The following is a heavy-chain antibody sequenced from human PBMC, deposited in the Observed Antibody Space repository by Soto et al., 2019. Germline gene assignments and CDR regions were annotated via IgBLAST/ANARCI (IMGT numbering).Heavy chain of an antibody. CDR2: ISGSGGNA. D-gene: IGHD3-22*01. Sequence: QPGGSLRLSCPASGFTFSSYAMSWVRQAPGKGLEWVSSISGSGGNAYYADSVKGRFSISRDNSKNTLYLQMNSLRAEDTAVYYCAKGSSGYLDYWGQGTLVTVPQ. V-gene: IGHV3-23*01. CDR1: GFTFSSYA. CDR3: AKGSSGYLDY. J-gene: IGHJ4*02.